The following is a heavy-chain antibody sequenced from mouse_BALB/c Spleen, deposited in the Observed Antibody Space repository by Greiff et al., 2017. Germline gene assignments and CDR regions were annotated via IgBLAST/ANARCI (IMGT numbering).Heavy chain of an antibody. D-gene: IGHD1-1*01. CDR3: ARNGYGSSYFDY. V-gene: IGHV5-6-5*01. Sequence: EVMLVESGGGLVKPGGSLKLSCAASGFTFSSYAMSWVRQTPEKRLEWVASISSGGSTYYPDSVKGRFTISRDNARNILYLQMSSLRSEDTAMYYCARNGYGSSYFDYWGQGTTLTVSS. J-gene: IGHJ2*01. CDR1: GFTFSSYA. CDR2: ISSGGST.